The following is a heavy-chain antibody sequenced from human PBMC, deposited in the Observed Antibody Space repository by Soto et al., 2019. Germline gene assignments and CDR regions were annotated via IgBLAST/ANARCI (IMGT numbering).Heavy chain of an antibody. J-gene: IGHJ4*02. CDR2: FNAGNGNT. V-gene: IGHV1-3*01. CDR1: GYTFTSYA. Sequence: ASVKVSCKASGYTFTSYAMHWVRQAPGQRLEWMGWFNAGNGNTKYSQKFQGRVTITRDTSASTAYMELSSLRSEDTAVYYCARDCSGGSCYDYWGQGTLVTVSS. CDR3: ARDCSGGSCYDY. D-gene: IGHD2-15*01.